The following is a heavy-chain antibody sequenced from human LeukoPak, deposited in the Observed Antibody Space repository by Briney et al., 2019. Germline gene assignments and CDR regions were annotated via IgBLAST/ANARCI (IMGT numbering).Heavy chain of an antibody. D-gene: IGHD6-13*01. J-gene: IGHJ3*02. V-gene: IGHV4-34*01. Sequence: SETLSLTCAVYGGSFSGYYWSWIRQPPGKGLEWIGEINHSGSTNYNPSLKSRVTISVDTSKNQFSLKLSSVTAADTAVYYCARGRTPAKYQQLRIAAAAPGNAFDIWGQGTMVTVSS. CDR3: ARGRTPAKYQQLRIAAAAPGNAFDI. CDR2: INHSGST. CDR1: GGSFSGYY.